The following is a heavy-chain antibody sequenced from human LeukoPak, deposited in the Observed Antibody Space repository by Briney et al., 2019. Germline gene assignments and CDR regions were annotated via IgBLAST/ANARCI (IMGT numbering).Heavy chain of an antibody. D-gene: IGHD2-21*01. CDR2: IYYSGST. J-gene: IGHJ6*02. Sequence: SETLSLTCTVSGGSISSYYWSWIRQPPGKGLEWIGYIYYSGSTNYNPSLKSRVTISVDTSKNQFSLKLSSVTAADTAVYYCARTIFYGMDVWGQGTTVTVSS. CDR3: ARTIFYGMDV. V-gene: IGHV4-59*08. CDR1: GGSISSYY.